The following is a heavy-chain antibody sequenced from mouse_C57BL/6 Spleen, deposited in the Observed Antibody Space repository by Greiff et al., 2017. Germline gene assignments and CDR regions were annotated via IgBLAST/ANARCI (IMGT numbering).Heavy chain of an antibody. CDR1: GYTFTDHT. V-gene: IGHV1-78*01. J-gene: IGHJ4*01. Sequence: VQLQQSDAELVKPGASVKISCKVSGYTFTDHTIHWMKQRPEQGLEWIGYIYPRDGSTKYNEKFKGKATLTADKSSSTAYMQLNSLTSEDSAVYFCARYYDYDYDGDGYAMDYWGQGTSVTVSS. D-gene: IGHD2-4*01. CDR3: ARYYDYDYDGDGYAMDY. CDR2: IYPRDGST.